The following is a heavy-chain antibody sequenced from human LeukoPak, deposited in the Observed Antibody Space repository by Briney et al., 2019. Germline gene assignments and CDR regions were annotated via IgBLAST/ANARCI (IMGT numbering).Heavy chain of an antibody. V-gene: IGHV3-20*04. CDR2: INWNGGST. CDR3: AREGRVRGVMRYYYYYMDV. CDR1: GFTFDDYG. D-gene: IGHD3-10*01. J-gene: IGHJ6*03. Sequence: GGSLRLSCAASGFTFDDYGMRWVRQAPGKGLEWVSGINWNGGSTGYADSVKGRFTISRDNAKNSLYLQMNSLRAEDTALYYCAREGRVRGVMRYYYYYMDVWGKGTTVTVSS.